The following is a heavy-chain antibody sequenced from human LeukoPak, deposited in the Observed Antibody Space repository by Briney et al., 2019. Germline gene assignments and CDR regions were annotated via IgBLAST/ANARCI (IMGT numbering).Heavy chain of an antibody. CDR1: GFTFSSYE. V-gene: IGHV3-48*03. Sequence: GGSLRLSCAASGFTFSSYEMNWVRQAPGKGLEWVSYISSSGSTIYYADSVKGRFTISRDNAKNSLYLQMNSLRAEDTAVYYCARDQGYDILTGSRGYCGMDVWGQGTTVTVSS. CDR2: ISSSGSTI. CDR3: ARDQGYDILTGSRGYCGMDV. J-gene: IGHJ6*02. D-gene: IGHD3-9*01.